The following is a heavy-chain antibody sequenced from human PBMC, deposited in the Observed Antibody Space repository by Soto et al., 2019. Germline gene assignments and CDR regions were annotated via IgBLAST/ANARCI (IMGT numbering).Heavy chain of an antibody. D-gene: IGHD4-4*01. J-gene: IGHJ6*02. Sequence: PSQTLSLTCAISGDSVSSNSAAWNWIRQSPSRGLEWLGRTYYRSKWYNDYAVSVKSRITINPDTSNNQFSLQLNSVTPEDTAVYYCARANTDYNEGYYYYGMDVWGQGTTVTVSS. CDR3: ARANTDYNEGYYYYGMDV. CDR1: GDSVSSNSAA. CDR2: TYYRSKWYN. V-gene: IGHV6-1*01.